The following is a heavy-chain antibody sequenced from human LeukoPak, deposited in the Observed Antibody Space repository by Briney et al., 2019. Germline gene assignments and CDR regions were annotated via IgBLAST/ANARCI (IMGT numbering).Heavy chain of an antibody. D-gene: IGHD7-27*01. CDR1: GGSISSYY. Sequence: SETLSLTCTVSGGSISSYYWSWIRQPPGKGLEWIGYIYYSGSTNYNPSLKSRVTISVDTSKNQFSLKLSSVTAADTAVYYYARGPPNWGYDYWGPGTLVTVSS. CDR2: IYYSGST. J-gene: IGHJ4*02. CDR3: ARGPPNWGYDY. V-gene: IGHV4-59*01.